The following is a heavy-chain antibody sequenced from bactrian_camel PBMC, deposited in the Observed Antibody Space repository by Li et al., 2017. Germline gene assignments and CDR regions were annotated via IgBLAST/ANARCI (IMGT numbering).Heavy chain of an antibody. CDR1: GFTFSTYY. D-gene: IGHD1*01. Sequence: LRLSCAAPGFTFSTYYMSCVRQAPGRGLEWVSSIASGGRDAYYVDSVKGRFTISRDNVKNTLALQINSPKPEDTAVYYCALDLGPAFPYCSGGPSQGTQVTVS. J-gene: IGHJ4*01. CDR2: IASGGRDA. V-gene: IGHV3-2*01.